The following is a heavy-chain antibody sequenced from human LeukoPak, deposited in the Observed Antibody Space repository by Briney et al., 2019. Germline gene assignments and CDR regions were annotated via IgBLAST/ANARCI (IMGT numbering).Heavy chain of an antibody. CDR3: ARAPDTAIPYYYMDV. J-gene: IGHJ6*03. CDR1: GDSISCINW. D-gene: IGHD5-18*01. V-gene: IGHV4-4*02. CDR2: IHHSGKT. Sequence: SETLSLTCAVSGDSISCINWWTWVRLSPEKGLEWIGEIHHSGKTNYNPSLKSRVNISLDKSKNHFSLRVNSVVAADTAIYYCARAPDTAIPYYYMDVWGKGTTVTVSS.